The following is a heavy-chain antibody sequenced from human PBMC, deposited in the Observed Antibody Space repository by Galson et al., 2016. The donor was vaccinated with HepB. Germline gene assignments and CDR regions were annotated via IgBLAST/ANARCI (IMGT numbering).Heavy chain of an antibody. CDR3: ATNRWFGGLSQVDN. V-gene: IGHV3-30*03. Sequence: SLRLSCAASGFAFRTYSMNWVRQAPGKGLEWVAVISNDGSHAFYADSARGRFTISRDDSTNTVYLQKNSLRGEDTAVYFCATNRWFGGLSQVDNWGQGTLVTVSS. CDR1: GFAFRTYS. CDR2: ISNDGSHA. D-gene: IGHD3-10*01. J-gene: IGHJ4*02.